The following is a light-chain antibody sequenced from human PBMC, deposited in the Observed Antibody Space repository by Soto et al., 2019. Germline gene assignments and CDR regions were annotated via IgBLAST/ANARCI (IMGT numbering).Light chain of an antibody. CDR2: DTS. CDR1: HSVGST. J-gene: IGKJ1*01. Sequence: ETVMTQSPATLSVSPGERATLSCRASHSVGSTLAWYRQKPGQAPRLLMFDTSTRATGIPARFSGSGSGTEFTLTISSLLSDDFAVYYCQHYKNWPWTVGQGTKVDIK. CDR3: QHYKNWPWT. V-gene: IGKV3-15*01.